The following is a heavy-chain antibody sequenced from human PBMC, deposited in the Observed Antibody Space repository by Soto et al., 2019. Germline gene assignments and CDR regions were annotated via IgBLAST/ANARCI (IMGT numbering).Heavy chain of an antibody. CDR1: GFSLSTSGVG. D-gene: IGHD2-15*01. Sequence: QITLKESGPTLVKPTQTLTLTCTFSGFSLSTSGVGVGWIRQPPGKALEWLALIYWDDDKRYSPSLKSRLTITKDTSKNQVVLTMTNMDPVDTATYYCALHYCSGGSCYPFDYWGPGTLVTVSS. CDR3: ALHYCSGGSCYPFDY. V-gene: IGHV2-5*02. CDR2: IYWDDDK. J-gene: IGHJ4*02.